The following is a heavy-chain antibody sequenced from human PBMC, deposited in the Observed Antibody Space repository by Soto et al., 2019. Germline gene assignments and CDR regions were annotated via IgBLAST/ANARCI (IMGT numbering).Heavy chain of an antibody. Sequence: ASVKVSCKASGYTFTHYHVYWVRQAPGRGLEWLGIINPIGGSTNYEQNLQGRVKMTRDTSTNTVYMELSSLRSEDTAVYYCAREDINSSGDSRYFQXWGQCTLVT. V-gene: IGHV1-46*01. D-gene: IGHD3-22*01. CDR1: GYTFTHYH. CDR2: INPIGGST. J-gene: IGHJ1*01. CDR3: AREDINSSGDSRYFQX.